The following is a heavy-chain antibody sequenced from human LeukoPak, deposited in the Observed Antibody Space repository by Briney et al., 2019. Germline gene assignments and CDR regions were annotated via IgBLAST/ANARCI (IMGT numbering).Heavy chain of an antibody. CDR1: GGTFSSYT. J-gene: IGHJ4*02. Sequence: GSSVKVSCKASGGTFSSYTISWVRQAPGQGLEWMGRIIPILGIANYAQKFQGRVTITADKSTSTACMELSSLRSEDTAVYYCARGHGSGSYYYFDYWGQGTLVTVSS. V-gene: IGHV1-69*02. CDR3: ARGHGSGSYYYFDY. D-gene: IGHD3-10*01. CDR2: IIPILGIA.